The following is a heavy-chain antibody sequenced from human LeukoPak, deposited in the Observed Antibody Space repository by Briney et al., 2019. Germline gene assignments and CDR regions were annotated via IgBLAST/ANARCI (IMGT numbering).Heavy chain of an antibody. CDR3: ARSPPTVTTIFDY. V-gene: IGHV4-59*01. J-gene: IGHJ4*02. D-gene: IGHD4-17*01. CDR1: GGSISSYY. CDR2: IYCSGST. Sequence: PSETLSLTCTVSGGSISSYYWSWIRQPPGKGLEWIGYIYCSGSTNYNPSLKSRVTISVDTSKNQFSLKLSSVTAADTAVYYCARSPPTVTTIFDYWGQGTLVTVSS.